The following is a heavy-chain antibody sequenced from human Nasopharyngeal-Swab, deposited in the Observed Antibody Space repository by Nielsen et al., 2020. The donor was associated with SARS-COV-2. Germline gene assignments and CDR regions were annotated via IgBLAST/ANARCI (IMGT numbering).Heavy chain of an antibody. Sequence: ASVKVSCKASGYTFTSYDINWVRQATGQGLDWMGWMNPNIGNTGYAQKFKGRVTMTRNTSTSTAYMELSRLRSEDTAVYYCARGGYCSGGSCYSGSFFDYWGQGTLVTVSS. J-gene: IGHJ4*02. CDR2: MNPNIGNT. V-gene: IGHV1-8*01. CDR1: GYTFTSYD. D-gene: IGHD2-15*01. CDR3: ARGGYCSGGSCYSGSFFDY.